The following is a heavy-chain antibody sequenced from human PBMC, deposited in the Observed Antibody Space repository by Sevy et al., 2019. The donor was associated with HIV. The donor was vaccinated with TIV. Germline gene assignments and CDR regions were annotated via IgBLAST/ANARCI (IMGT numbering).Heavy chain of an antibody. CDR1: GGSITSLY. V-gene: IGHV4-59*08. CDR3: AGENAWGRGYS. Sequence: SETLSLTCTVSGGSITSLYWNWIRQPPGKGLEWIANIYYSGHINYNHSLKSRVTLSLDTSKNQFSLRLSSVTAADTAMYYCAGENAWGRGYSWGQGTLVTVSS. J-gene: IGHJ4*02. D-gene: IGHD1-26*01. CDR2: IYYSGHI.